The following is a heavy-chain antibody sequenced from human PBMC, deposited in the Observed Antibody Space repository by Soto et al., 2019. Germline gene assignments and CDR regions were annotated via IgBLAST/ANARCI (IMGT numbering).Heavy chain of an antibody. Sequence: GGSLRLSCTASGFTFGDYAMNWVRQAPGKGLEWVGFIRSKGYGGTTEYAASVKGRFTISRDDSKSIAYLQMNSLKTEDTAVYYCTRVSASCINGVCYTLGYWGQGTLVSVSS. J-gene: IGHJ4*02. D-gene: IGHD2-8*01. CDR2: IRSKGYGGTT. CDR3: TRVSASCINGVCYTLGY. V-gene: IGHV3-49*04. CDR1: GFTFGDYA.